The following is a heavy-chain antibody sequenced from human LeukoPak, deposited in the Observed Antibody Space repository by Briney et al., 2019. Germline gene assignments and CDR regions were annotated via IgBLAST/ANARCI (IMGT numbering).Heavy chain of an antibody. J-gene: IGHJ4*02. CDR2: IYPNSGAT. D-gene: IGHD6-6*01. CDR1: GYTFTGYY. CDR3: VSIAARQPLDY. Sequence: GASVKVSCKASGYTFTGYYMHWVRQAPGQGLEWMGYIYPNSGATKYAQKFQGRVTMTRDTSISTAYMELSGLRSDGTAVYYCVSIAARQPLDYWGQGTLVTVSS. V-gene: IGHV1-2*02.